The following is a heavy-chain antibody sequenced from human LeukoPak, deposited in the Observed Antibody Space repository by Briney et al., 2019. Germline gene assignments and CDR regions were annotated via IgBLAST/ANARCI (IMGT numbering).Heavy chain of an antibody. CDR3: AAYCGGDCYSLIRYYYYGMDV. J-gene: IGHJ6*02. D-gene: IGHD2-21*02. CDR1: GFTFSSYA. CDR2: ISGSGGST. Sequence: PGGSLRLSCAASGFTFSSYAMSWFRQAPGKGLGWVSAISGSGGSTYYADSVKGRFTISRDNSKNTLYLQMNSLRAEDTAVYYCAAYCGGDCYSLIRYYYYGMDVWGQGTTVTVSS. V-gene: IGHV3-23*01.